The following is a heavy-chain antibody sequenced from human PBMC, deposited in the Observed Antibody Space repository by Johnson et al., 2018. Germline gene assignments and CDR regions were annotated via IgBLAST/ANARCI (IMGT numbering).Heavy chain of an antibody. Sequence: EVQLVESGGGVVQPGRSLRLSCAASGFTFSSSGMHWVRQAPGKGLEWLGFIRSKSFGESTEHAASVKGRFSFSRDDFRSIAYLQMNSLKTEDTAIYFCTRFIGCSVSGCYQNYMDVWGKGTTVTVSS. D-gene: IGHD2-15*01. V-gene: IGHV3-49*04. CDR1: GFTFSSSG. J-gene: IGHJ6*03. CDR2: IRSKSFGEST. CDR3: TRFIGCSVSGCYQNYMDV.